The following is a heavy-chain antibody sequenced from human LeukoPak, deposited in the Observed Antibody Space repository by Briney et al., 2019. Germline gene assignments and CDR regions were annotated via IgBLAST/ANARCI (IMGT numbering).Heavy chain of an antibody. CDR3: AKDRGWELLYVDY. CDR1: GGSFSGYY. Sequence: SETLSLTCAVYGGSFSGYYWSWIRQPPGKGLEWIGEINHSGSTNYNPSLKSRVTISVDTSKNQFSLKLSSVTAADTAVYYCAKDRGWELLYVDYWGQGTLVTVSS. D-gene: IGHD1-26*01. V-gene: IGHV4-34*01. J-gene: IGHJ4*02. CDR2: INHSGST.